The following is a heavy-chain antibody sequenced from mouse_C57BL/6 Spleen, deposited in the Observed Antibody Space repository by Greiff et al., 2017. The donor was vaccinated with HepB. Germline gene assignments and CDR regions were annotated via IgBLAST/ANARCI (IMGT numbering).Heavy chain of an antibody. J-gene: IGHJ3*01. CDR1: GYTFTSYW. CDR3: ARSALITTVAPFAY. D-gene: IGHD1-1*01. CDR2: IDPNSGGT. Sequence: VQLQQPGAELVKPGASVKLSCKASGYTFTSYWMHWVKQRPGRGLEWIGRIDPNSGGTKYNEKFKSKATLTVDKPSSTAYMQRSSLTSEDSAVYYCARSALITTVAPFAYWGQGTLVTVSA. V-gene: IGHV1-72*01.